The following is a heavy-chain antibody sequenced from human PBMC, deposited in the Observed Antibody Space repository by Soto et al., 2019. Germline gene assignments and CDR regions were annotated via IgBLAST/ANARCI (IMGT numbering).Heavy chain of an antibody. CDR2: IYYSGST. D-gene: IGHD5-18*01. V-gene: IGHV4-59*01. Sequence: QVQLQESGPGLVKPSETLSLTCTVSGGSISSYYWSWIRQPPGKGLEWIGYIYYSGSTNYNPSLTSRVTISVDTSKNQFSLKLSSVTAADTAVYYCARDRNTGYSYGPDYYYYGMDVWGQGTTVTVSS. J-gene: IGHJ6*02. CDR3: ARDRNTGYSYGPDYYYYGMDV. CDR1: GGSISSYY.